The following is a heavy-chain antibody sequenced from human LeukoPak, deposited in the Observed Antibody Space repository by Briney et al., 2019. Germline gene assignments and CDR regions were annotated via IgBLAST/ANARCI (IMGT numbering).Heavy chain of an antibody. V-gene: IGHV1-18*01. J-gene: IGHJ4*02. CDR2: IHTYNGHT. CDR3: ARFPLGGYSGYDYIGYFDY. CDR1: GYTFNSYG. Sequence: ASVKVSCKSSGYTFNSYGITWVRQAPGQGLEWMGWIHTYNGHTNYAQELQGRVTMTTDTSTSTAYMELRSLRSDDTAVYYCARFPLGGYSGYDYIGYFDYWGQGTLVTVSS. D-gene: IGHD5-12*01.